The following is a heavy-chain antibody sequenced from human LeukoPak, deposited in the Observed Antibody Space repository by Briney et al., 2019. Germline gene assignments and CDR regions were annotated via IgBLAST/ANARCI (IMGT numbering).Heavy chain of an antibody. D-gene: IGHD4-17*01. CDR1: GGTFSSYA. V-gene: IGHV1-69*13. Sequence: ASVKVSCKASGGTFSSYAISWVRQAPGQGLEWMGGIIPIFGTANYAQKFQGRVTITADESTSTAYMELSSLRSEDTAVYYCANTHYGDYGMDVWGQGNTVTVSS. CDR2: IIPIFGTA. J-gene: IGHJ6*02. CDR3: ANTHYGDYGMDV.